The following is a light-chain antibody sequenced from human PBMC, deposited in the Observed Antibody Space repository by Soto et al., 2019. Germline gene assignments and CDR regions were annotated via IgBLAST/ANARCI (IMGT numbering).Light chain of an antibody. CDR3: SSHAGSKRV. CDR1: SSDVGGYNY. CDR2: EVS. Sequence: QSVLTQPPSASGSPGQSVAISCTGTSSDVGGYNYVSWYQQHPGKAPKLMIYEVSKRPSGVPDRFSGSKSGNTASLTVSGLQAEDEADYYCSSHAGSKRVFGTGTKGTVL. J-gene: IGLJ1*01. V-gene: IGLV2-8*01.